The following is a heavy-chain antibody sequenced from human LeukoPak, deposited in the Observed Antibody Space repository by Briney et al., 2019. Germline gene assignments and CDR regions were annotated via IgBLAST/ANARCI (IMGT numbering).Heavy chain of an antibody. CDR1: GYTFTSYA. CDR3: ARRINDFWSGYYDAFDI. CDR2: INAGNGNT. V-gene: IGHV1-3*03. D-gene: IGHD3-3*01. J-gene: IGHJ3*02. Sequence: ASVKVSCKASGYTFTSYAMHWVRQAPGQRLEWMGWINAGNGNTKYSQEFQGRVTITRDTSASTAYMELSSLRSEDMAVYYCARRINDFWSGYYDAFDIWGQGTMVTVSS.